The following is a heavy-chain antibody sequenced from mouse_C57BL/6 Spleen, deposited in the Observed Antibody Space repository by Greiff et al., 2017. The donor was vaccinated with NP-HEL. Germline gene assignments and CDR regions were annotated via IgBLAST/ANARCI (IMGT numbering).Heavy chain of an antibody. Sequence: VQLQQPGAELVRPGSSVKLSCKASGYTFTSYWMDWVKQRPGQGLEWIGNIYPSDSETHYNQKFKDKATLTVDKSSSTAYMQLSSLTSEDSAVYYCARSPLTGFYAMDYWGQGTSVTVSS. CDR1: GYTFTSYW. CDR3: ARSPLTGFYAMDY. J-gene: IGHJ4*01. V-gene: IGHV1-61*01. CDR2: IYPSDSET. D-gene: IGHD4-1*01.